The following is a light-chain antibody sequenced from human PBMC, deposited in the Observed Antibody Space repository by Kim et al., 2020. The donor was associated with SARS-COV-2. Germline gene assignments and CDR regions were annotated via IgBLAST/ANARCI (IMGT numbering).Light chain of an antibody. J-gene: IGKJ1*01. CDR3: LQYDNSPRT. Sequence: SPGERATLSCRASQSLSRRNFAGYQQRPGQAPRLLIHGASSRATGIPDRFSGSRSGTDFTLTISRLEPEDFAVNYCLQYDNSPRTFGQGTKVDIK. V-gene: IGKV3-20*01. CDR1: QSLSRRN. CDR2: GAS.